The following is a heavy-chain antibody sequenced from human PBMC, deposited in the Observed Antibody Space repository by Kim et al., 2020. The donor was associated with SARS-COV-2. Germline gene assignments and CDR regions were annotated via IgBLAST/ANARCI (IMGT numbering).Heavy chain of an antibody. D-gene: IGHD2-21*02. V-gene: IGHV3-23*03. CDR3: AKLAYCGGDCYSYAFDI. CDR2: IYSGGSST. CDR1: GFTFSSYA. J-gene: IGHJ3*02. Sequence: GGSLRLSCAASGFTFSSYAMSWVRQAPGKGLEWVSVIYSGGSSTYYADSVKGRFTISRDNSKNTLYLQMNSLRAEDTAVYYCAKLAYCGGDCYSYAFDIWGQGTMVTVSS.